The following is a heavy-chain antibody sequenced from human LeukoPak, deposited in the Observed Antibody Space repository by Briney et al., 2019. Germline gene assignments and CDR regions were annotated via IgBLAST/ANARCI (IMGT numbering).Heavy chain of an antibody. D-gene: IGHD2-21*02. Sequence: PGGSLRLSCAASGFTFSSYAMSWVRQAPGKGLEWVSVIYSGGSTYYADSVKGRFTISRDNSKNTLYLQMNSLRAEDTAVYYCARGIVVVTAGGAFDIWGQGTMVTVSS. CDR1: GFTFSSYA. CDR3: ARGIVVVTAGGAFDI. V-gene: IGHV3-53*01. J-gene: IGHJ3*02. CDR2: IYSGGST.